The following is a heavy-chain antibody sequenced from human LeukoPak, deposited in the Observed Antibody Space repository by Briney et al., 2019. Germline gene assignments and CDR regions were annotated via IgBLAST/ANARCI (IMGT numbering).Heavy chain of an antibody. Sequence: GGSLRLSCAASAFTFSSYAMHWVRQAPGKGLEWVAVISYDGSNKYYADSVKGRFTISRDNSKNTLYLQMNSLRAEDTAVYYCARDRSGVTIFDYWGQGTLVTVSS. CDR3: ARDRSGVTIFDY. D-gene: IGHD3-3*01. V-gene: IGHV3-30-3*01. J-gene: IGHJ4*02. CDR1: AFTFSSYA. CDR2: ISYDGSNK.